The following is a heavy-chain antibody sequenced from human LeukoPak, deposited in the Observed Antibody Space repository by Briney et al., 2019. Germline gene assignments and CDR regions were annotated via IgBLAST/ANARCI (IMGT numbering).Heavy chain of an antibody. Sequence: ASVKVSCKASGYTFTSYGISWVRQAPGQGLEWMGWISAYNGNTNYAQKLQGRVTMTTDTSTSTAYMELRSLRSDDTAVYYCARGQKKIVVVPAAMGANYYYGMDVWGQGTTVTVSS. CDR3: ARGQKKIVVVPAAMGANYYYGMDV. CDR1: GYTFTSYG. D-gene: IGHD2-2*01. CDR2: ISAYNGNT. J-gene: IGHJ6*02. V-gene: IGHV1-18*01.